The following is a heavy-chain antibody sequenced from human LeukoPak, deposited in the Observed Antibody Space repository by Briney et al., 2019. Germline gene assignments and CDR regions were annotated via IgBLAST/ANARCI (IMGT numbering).Heavy chain of an antibody. CDR2: ISGSGGST. CDR1: GFTFSSYA. V-gene: IGHV3-23*01. J-gene: IGHJ4*02. D-gene: IGHD2-2*01. CDR3: ECLEGRSRVVPADNPRL. Sequence: GGSLRLSCAASGFTFSSYAMSWVRQAPGKGLEWDSAISGSGGSTYYADSVKGRFTISRDNSKNTLYLQMNSLRAEDTAVYYCECLEGRSRVVPADNPRLWGQGTLVTVSS.